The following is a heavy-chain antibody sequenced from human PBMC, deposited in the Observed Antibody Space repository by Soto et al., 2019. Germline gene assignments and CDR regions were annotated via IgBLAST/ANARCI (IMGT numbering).Heavy chain of an antibody. CDR3: TNPQVYYGMDV. J-gene: IGHJ6*02. CDR1: GFTFSGSA. CDR2: IRSKANNYAT. Sequence: EVPLVESGGGLVQPGGSLKLSCAASGFTFSGSAVHWVRQASGKGLEWVGRIRSKANNYATAYAASVQGRFTIFRDDLKNTSYLQKNSRKTEGTAVYSWTNPQVYYGMDVWGQGTTVTVSS. V-gene: IGHV3-73*02.